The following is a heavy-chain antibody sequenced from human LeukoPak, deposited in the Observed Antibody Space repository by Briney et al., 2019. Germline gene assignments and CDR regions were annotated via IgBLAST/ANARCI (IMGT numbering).Heavy chain of an antibody. CDR1: GGSFSGYY. Sequence: SETLPLTCAVYGGSFSGYYWSWIRQPPGKGLEWIGEINHSGSTNYNPSLKSRVTISVDTSKNQFSLKLSSVTAADTAVYYCARANSSGWYRGLLDYWGQGTLVTVSS. CDR2: INHSGST. V-gene: IGHV4-34*01. J-gene: IGHJ4*02. D-gene: IGHD6-19*01. CDR3: ARANSSGWYRGLLDY.